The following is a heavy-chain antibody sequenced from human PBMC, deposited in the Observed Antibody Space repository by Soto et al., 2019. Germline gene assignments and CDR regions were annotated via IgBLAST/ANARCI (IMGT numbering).Heavy chain of an antibody. CDR2: ISYDGSNK. Sequence: ESGGGVVQPGRSLRLSCAASGFTFSSYGMHWVRQAPGKGLEWVAVISYDGSNKYYADSVKCRFTISRDNAKNTLYLQMNSLRAEDTAVYYCAKDKGVGAPHFDYWGQGTLVTVSS. D-gene: IGHD1-26*01. J-gene: IGHJ4*02. CDR3: AKDKGVGAPHFDY. CDR1: GFTFSSYG. V-gene: IGHV3-30*18.